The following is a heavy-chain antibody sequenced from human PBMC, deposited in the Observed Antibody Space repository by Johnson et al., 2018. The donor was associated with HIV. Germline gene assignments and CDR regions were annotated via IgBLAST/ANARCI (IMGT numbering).Heavy chain of an antibody. V-gene: IGHV3-NL1*01. CDR3: ARDRWLGDAFDI. D-gene: IGHD6-19*01. CDR2: IYSGGST. Sequence: QVQLVESGGGVVQPGGSLRLSCAASGYSFSSYGMYWARQAPDKGLEWVSVIYSGGSTYYADSVKGRFTISRDNSKNTLYVQMNSLRVEDTAVYYCARDRWLGDAFDIWGQGTMVTVSS. CDR1: GYSFSSYG. J-gene: IGHJ3*02.